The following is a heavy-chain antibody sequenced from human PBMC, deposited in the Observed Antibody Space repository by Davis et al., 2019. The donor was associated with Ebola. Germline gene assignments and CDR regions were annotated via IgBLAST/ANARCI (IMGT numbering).Heavy chain of an antibody. Sequence: GGSLRLSCKGSGYSFSFYWIGWVRQMPGKGLEWMGIIYPGDSDTRYSPSFQGQVTISADKSISTAYLQWSSLKASDTAMYYCAKVKTAAYYFDYWGQGTLVTVSS. J-gene: IGHJ4*02. CDR2: IYPGDSDT. D-gene: IGHD4-11*01. CDR3: AKVKTAAYYFDY. V-gene: IGHV5-51*01. CDR1: GYSFSFYW.